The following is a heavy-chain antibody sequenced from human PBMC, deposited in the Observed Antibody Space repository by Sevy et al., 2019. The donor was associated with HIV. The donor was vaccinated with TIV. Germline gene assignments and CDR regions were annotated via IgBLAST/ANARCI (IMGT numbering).Heavy chain of an antibody. CDR3: AGDRRNYGGQYFDY. J-gene: IGHJ4*02. D-gene: IGHD4-17*01. CDR2: ISSGSSYT. Sequence: GGSLRLSCSPSGFTLSDYYMSWIRQAPGKGLEWVSYISSGSSYTNYADSVKGRFTISRDNAKNFLYLEMNNLRAEDTAVYYCAGDRRNYGGQYFDYWGQGTLVTVSS. V-gene: IGHV3-11*06. CDR1: GFTLSDYY.